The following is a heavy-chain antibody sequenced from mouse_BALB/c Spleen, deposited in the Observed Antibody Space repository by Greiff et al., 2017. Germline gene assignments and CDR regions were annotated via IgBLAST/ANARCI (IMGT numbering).Heavy chain of an antibody. Sequence: VQLQQSGAELVRPGALVKLSCKASGFNIKDYYMHWVKQRPEQGLEWIGWIDPENGNTIYDPKFQGKASITADTSSNTAYLQLSSLTSEDTAVYYCARGTPFDYWGQGTTLTVSS. CDR1: GFNIKDYY. V-gene: IGHV14-1*02. CDR3: ARGTPFDY. CDR2: IDPENGNT. J-gene: IGHJ2*01. D-gene: IGHD3-3*01.